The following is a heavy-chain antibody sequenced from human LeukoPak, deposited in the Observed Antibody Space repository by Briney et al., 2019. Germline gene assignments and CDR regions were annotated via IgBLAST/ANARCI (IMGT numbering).Heavy chain of an antibody. J-gene: IGHJ4*02. CDR1: GYTLTELS. Sequence: ASVKVSCKVSGYTLTELSMHWVRQAPGQGLEWMGWINPNSGGTNYAQKFQGRVTMTRDTSISTAYMELSRLRSDDTAVYYCAREGDLDYFDYWGQGTLVTVSS. CDR2: INPNSGGT. CDR3: AREGDLDYFDY. D-gene: IGHD3-10*01. V-gene: IGHV1-2*02.